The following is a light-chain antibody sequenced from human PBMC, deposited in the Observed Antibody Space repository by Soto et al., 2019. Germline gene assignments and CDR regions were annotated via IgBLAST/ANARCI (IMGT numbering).Light chain of an antibody. CDR2: DAS. J-gene: IGKJ5*01. CDR1: QSVSSY. Sequence: EIVFTQSPATLSLSPGERATLSCSASQSVSSYLAWYQQKPGQAPRLLIYDASNRANGIPVRFSGSGSGTDFTLTISSLEPEDFAVYDCQQRSNWPSITFGQGTRLENK. V-gene: IGKV3-11*01. CDR3: QQRSNWPSIT.